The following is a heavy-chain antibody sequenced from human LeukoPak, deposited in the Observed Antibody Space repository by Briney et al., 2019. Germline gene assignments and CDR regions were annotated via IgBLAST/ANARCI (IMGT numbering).Heavy chain of an antibody. CDR3: AKDGWFGELDSTYHYYYMDV. Sequence: PGGSLRLSCAASGFTFDDYGMSWVRQAPGKGLEWVSGINWNGGSTGYADSVKGRFTISRDNSKDTLYLQMNSLRAEDTAVYYCAKDGWFGELDSTYHYYYMDVWGKGTTVTISS. CDR2: INWNGGST. CDR1: GFTFDDYG. D-gene: IGHD3-10*01. J-gene: IGHJ6*03. V-gene: IGHV3-20*04.